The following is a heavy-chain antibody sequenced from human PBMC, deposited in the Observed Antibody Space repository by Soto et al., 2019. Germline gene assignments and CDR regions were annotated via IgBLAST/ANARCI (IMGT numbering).Heavy chain of an antibody. CDR2: IYWDDDK. V-gene: IGHV2-5*02. CDR3: APRFDWYYFNY. J-gene: IGHJ4*02. Sequence: SGPTLVNPTQTLTLTCTFSGFSLSTSEVGAGWFRQPPGKALEWLALIYWDDDKRYSPSLKSRLTITKDTSKNRVVLTMTNMDPVDTATYYCAPRFDWYYFNYWGQGTLVTVSS. CDR1: GFSLSTSEVG. D-gene: IGHD3-9*01.